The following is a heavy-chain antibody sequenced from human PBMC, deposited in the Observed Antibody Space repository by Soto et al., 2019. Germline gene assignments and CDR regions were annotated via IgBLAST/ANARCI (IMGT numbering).Heavy chain of an antibody. Sequence: PSETLSLTCTVSRVSVTSGRNYWTWIRQPPGTGLEWIGEINHSGSTNYNPSLKSRVTISVDTSKNQFSLKLTSVTAADTAVYYCARDKITGLFDYWGQGTLVTVSS. V-gene: IGHV4-39*07. CDR2: INHSGST. CDR3: ARDKITGLFDY. J-gene: IGHJ4*02. D-gene: IGHD2-8*02. CDR1: RVSVTSGRNY.